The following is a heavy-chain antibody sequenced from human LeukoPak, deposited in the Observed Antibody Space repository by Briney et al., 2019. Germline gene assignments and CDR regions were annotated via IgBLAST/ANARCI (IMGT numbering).Heavy chain of an antibody. V-gene: IGHV3-21*01. Sequence: KTGGSLRLSCEASGFAFNSHSMYWVRQAPGKGLEWVASISSSTTFMYYADSVKGRFTVARDNSKNSPFLLMARLTAEDTGTYYCATQYYDYVWGTNPPDYWGQGTLVTVSS. J-gene: IGHJ4*02. D-gene: IGHD3-16*01. CDR1: GFAFNSHS. CDR3: ATQYYDYVWGTNPPDY. CDR2: ISSSTTFM.